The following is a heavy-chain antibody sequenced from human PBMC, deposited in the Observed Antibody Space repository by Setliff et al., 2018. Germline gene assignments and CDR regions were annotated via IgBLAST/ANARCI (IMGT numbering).Heavy chain of an antibody. CDR2: IFYSGST. CDR3: VRLDRRENSFGYPNGDYVDV. Sequence: SETLSLTCTVSGGFISSREYYWAWIRQAPGKGLEWIGSIFYSGSTFYRSSLKSRLTIDIDTSKNQFSVKLNSVTSADTAVYYCVRLDRRENSFGYPNGDYVDVWGKGTTVTVSS. D-gene: IGHD5-18*01. CDR1: GGFISSREYY. J-gene: IGHJ6*03. V-gene: IGHV4-39*01.